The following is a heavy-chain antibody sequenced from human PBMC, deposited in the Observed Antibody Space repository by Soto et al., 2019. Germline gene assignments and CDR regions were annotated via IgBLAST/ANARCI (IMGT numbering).Heavy chain of an antibody. J-gene: IGHJ6*02. D-gene: IGHD3-22*01. Sequence: GSLRLSCAASGFTFSSYAMSWVRQAPGKGLEWVSAISGSGGSTYYADSVKGRFTISRDNSKNTLYLQMNSLRAEDTAVYYCAKDKAPRLVVTPFYYYYVIDFWGQRSSDTGSS. CDR1: GFTFSSYA. V-gene: IGHV3-23*01. CDR2: ISGSGGST. CDR3: AKDKAPRLVVTPFYYYYVIDF.